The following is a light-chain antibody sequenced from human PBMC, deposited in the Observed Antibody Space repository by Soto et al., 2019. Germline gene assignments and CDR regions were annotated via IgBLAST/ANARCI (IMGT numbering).Light chain of an antibody. CDR3: QQYNNWPYT. CDR2: GAS. CDR1: QSVSSN. J-gene: IGKJ2*01. V-gene: IGKV3-15*01. Sequence: EIVMTQSPATLSVSPGALATLSCRGSQSVSSNLAWYQQKPGQAPRLLIYGASTRATGIPARFSGSGSGTEFTLTISSLQSEDFAVYYCQQYNNWPYTFGQGTKLEIK.